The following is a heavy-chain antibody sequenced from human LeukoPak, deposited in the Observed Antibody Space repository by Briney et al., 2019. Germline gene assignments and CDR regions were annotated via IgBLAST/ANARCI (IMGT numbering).Heavy chain of an antibody. CDR1: GFTFSSYA. Sequence: PGGSLRLSCAASGFTFSSYAMSWVRQAPGKGLEWVSAIRGSGGSTYYADSVKGRFTISRDNSKNTLYLQMNSLRAEDTAVYYCANLLGITGTNDAFDIWGQGTMVTVSS. CDR2: IRGSGGST. CDR3: ANLLGITGTNDAFDI. J-gene: IGHJ3*02. V-gene: IGHV3-23*01. D-gene: IGHD1-20*01.